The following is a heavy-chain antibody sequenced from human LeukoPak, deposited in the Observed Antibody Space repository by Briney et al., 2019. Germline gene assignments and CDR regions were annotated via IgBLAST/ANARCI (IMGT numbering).Heavy chain of an antibody. D-gene: IGHD1-20*01. CDR2: ISYDGSNK. V-gene: IGHV3-30*01. CDR3: ARDWGIHRITGTEKE. J-gene: IGHJ4*02. CDR1: GFTFSSYA. Sequence: PGRSLRLSCAASGFTFSSYAMHWVRQAPGKGLEWVAVISYDGSNKYYADSVKGRFTISRDNSKSTLYLQMNSLRAEDTAVYYCARDWGIHRITGTEKEWGQGTLVTVSS.